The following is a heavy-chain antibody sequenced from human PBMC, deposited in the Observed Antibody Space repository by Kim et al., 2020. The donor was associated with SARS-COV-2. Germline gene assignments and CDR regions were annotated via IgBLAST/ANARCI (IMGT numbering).Heavy chain of an antibody. V-gene: IGHV4-59*13. CDR2: IYYSGST. J-gene: IGHJ3*02. D-gene: IGHD3-22*01. CDR3: ARDKPGYYYDSSGYRRAFDI. CDR1: GGSISSYY. Sequence: SETLSLTCTVSGGSISSYYWSWIRQPPGKGLEWIGYIYYSGSTNYNPSLKSRVTISVDTSKNQFSLKLSSVTAADTAVYYCARDKPGYYYDSSGYRRAFDIWGQGTMVTVSS.